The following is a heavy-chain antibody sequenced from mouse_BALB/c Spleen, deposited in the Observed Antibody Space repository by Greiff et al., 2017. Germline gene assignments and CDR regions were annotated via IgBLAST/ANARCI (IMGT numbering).Heavy chain of an antibody. D-gene: IGHD2-4*01. Sequence: EVQLVESGGGLVKPGGSLKLSCAASGFTFSSYTMSWVRQTPEKRLEWVATISSGGSYTYYPDSVKGRFTISRDNAKNTLYLQMSSLKSEDTAMYYCTRDDDYDQAWFAYWGQGTLVTV. V-gene: IGHV5-6-4*01. CDR1: GFTFSSYT. CDR2: ISSGGSYT. CDR3: TRDDDYDQAWFAY. J-gene: IGHJ3*01.